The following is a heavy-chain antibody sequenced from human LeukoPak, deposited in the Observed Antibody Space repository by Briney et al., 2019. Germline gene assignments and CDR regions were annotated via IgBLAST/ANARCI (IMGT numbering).Heavy chain of an antibody. Sequence: GGSLRLSCAASGFTFSDYNMNWVRQAPGKGLEWVSSITSSSSFIDYADSLKGRFTISRDNAKNSLYLQMNSLRAEDTAVYYCARGTDVGSWRTSRFDPWGQGTLVTVSS. CDR2: ITSSSSFI. CDR1: GFTFSDYN. J-gene: IGHJ5*02. CDR3: ARGTDVGSWRTSRFDP. V-gene: IGHV3-21*01. D-gene: IGHD2-8*01.